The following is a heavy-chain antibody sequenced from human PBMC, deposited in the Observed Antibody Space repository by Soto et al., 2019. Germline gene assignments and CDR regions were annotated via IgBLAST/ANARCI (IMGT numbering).Heavy chain of an antibody. J-gene: IGHJ4*02. CDR2: IYHSWGT. D-gene: IGHD6-19*01. Sequence: QVQLQESGPGLVKPSGTLSLTCAVSGGSISSSNWWSWVRQSPGKGREWIGEIYHSWGTNYNPYLKSLVTISVNTAKNQFSLKSRSVTAADTAGYYCERITSSAWQPIGYCGQGTLVTVSS. CDR1: GGSISSSNW. CDR3: ERITSSAWQPIGY. V-gene: IGHV4-4*02.